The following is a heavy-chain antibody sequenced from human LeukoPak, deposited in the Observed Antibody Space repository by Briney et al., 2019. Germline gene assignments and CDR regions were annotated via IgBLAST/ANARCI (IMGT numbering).Heavy chain of an antibody. D-gene: IGHD6-13*01. CDR1: GGSISSSSYY. Sequence: SETLSLTCTVSGGSISSSSYYWGWIRQPPGKGLEWIGSIYYSGSTYYNPSLKSRVTISVDTSKNQFSLKLSSVTAADTAVYYCARPVAAAEYYFDYWGQGTLVTVSS. J-gene: IGHJ4*02. V-gene: IGHV4-39*01. CDR3: ARPVAAAEYYFDY. CDR2: IYYSGST.